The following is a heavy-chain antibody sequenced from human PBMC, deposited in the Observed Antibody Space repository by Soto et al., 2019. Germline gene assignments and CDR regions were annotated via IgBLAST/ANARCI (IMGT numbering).Heavy chain of an antibody. CDR1: GGSISSYY. J-gene: IGHJ3*02. CDR2: IYYSGST. CDR3: ARDLGSAAFDI. Sequence: SETLSLTCTVSGGSISSYYWSWIRQPPGEGLEYIGYIYYSGSTNYNPSLKSRVTISVDTSKNQFSLKLSSVTAADTAVYCCARDLGSAAFDIWGQGTMVTVSS. D-gene: IGHD1-26*01. V-gene: IGHV4-59*01.